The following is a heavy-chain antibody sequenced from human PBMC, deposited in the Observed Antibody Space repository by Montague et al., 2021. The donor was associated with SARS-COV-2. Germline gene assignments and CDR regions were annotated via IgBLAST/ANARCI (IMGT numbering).Heavy chain of an antibody. CDR1: GTSITSYY. CDR2: ISDSGST. V-gene: IGHV4-59*01. CDR3: ARGCLSYFGAGSHCYGMDV. J-gene: IGHJ6*02. D-gene: IGHD3-10*01. Sequence: SETLSLTCSVSGTSITSYYWNWIRQPPGKGLEWIGCISDSGSTNYSPSLKSRVTMSVDTSENQMSLKLTSVRAADTAVYYCARGCLSYFGAGSHCYGMDVWGQGTTVTVSS.